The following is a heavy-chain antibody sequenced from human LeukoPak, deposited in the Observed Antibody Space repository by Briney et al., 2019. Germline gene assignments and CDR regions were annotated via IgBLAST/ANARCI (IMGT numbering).Heavy chain of an antibody. D-gene: IGHD3-22*01. V-gene: IGHV3-30*18. CDR3: AKDAKITMIVGYFDY. CDR2: ISYDGSNK. Sequence: GGSLRLSCAASGFTFSSYGMHWVRQAPGKGLEWVAVISYDGSNKYYADSVKGRFTISRDNSKNTLYLQMNSLRAEDTAVYYCAKDAKITMIVGYFDYWGQGTLVTVSS. J-gene: IGHJ4*02. CDR1: GFTFSSYG.